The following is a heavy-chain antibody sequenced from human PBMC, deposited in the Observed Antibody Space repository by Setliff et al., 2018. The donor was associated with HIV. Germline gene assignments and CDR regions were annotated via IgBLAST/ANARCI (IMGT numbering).Heavy chain of an antibody. V-gene: IGHV1-18*01. D-gene: IGHD3-3*01. CDR1: GYTFTNYG. J-gene: IGHJ4*02. CDR3: ARQIFWRDYYFDY. Sequence: ASVKVSCKTSGYTFTNYGISWVRQAPGQRLEWMGWISAYDGNTNYAQKFQGRVTTTIDRSTSTAYMELRSLRSDDTAVYYCARQIFWRDYYFDYWGQGTLGTVAS. CDR2: ISAYDGNT.